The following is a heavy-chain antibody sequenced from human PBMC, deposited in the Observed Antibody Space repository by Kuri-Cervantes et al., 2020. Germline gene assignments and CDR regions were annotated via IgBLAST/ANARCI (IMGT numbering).Heavy chain of an antibody. Sequence: GESLKISCAASEFTVSTNYMSWVRQAPGKGLEWVSFIYSGGSTYYADSVKGRFTISRDNSKNTLYLQMNSLRAEDTAVYYCAKRRSYSRIFDYWGQGTLVTVSS. J-gene: IGHJ4*02. V-gene: IGHV3-53*01. CDR2: IYSGGST. D-gene: IGHD6-13*01. CDR1: EFTVSTNY. CDR3: AKRRSYSRIFDY.